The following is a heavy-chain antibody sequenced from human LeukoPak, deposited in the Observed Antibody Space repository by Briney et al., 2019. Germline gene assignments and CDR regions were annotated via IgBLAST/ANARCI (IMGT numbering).Heavy chain of an antibody. J-gene: IGHJ5*02. D-gene: IGHD2-2*01. CDR2: IYSGGST. Sequence: GRSLRLSCAASGFTVSSNYMSWVRQAPGKGLEWVSVIYSGGSTYYADSVKGRFIISRDSSKNTLYLQMNSLRAEDTAVYYCARDAAYCSSTSCFAAWFDPWGQGTLVTVSS. V-gene: IGHV3-66*02. CDR1: GFTVSSNY. CDR3: ARDAAYCSSTSCFAAWFDP.